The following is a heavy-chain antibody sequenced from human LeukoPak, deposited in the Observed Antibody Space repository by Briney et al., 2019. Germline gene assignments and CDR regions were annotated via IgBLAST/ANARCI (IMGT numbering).Heavy chain of an antibody. V-gene: IGHV4-38-2*02. D-gene: IGHD2-15*01. CDR2: IYRTGST. J-gene: IGHJ4*02. Sequence: PSETLSLTCAVSGYSISSCYDLGWIRQPPQKGLEWIATIYRTGSTYYNPSLKSRVTISVDTSKNQFSLKLSSVTAADTAVYYCAREGSGNTLGYWGQGTLVTVSS. CDR1: GYSISSCYD. CDR3: AREGSGNTLGY.